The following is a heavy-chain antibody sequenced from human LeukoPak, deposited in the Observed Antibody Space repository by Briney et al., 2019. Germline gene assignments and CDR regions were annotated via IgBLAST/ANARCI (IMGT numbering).Heavy chain of an antibody. CDR1: GFTFSSYS. J-gene: IGHJ3*02. CDR2: ISSSSSYI. Sequence: PGGSLRPSCAASGFTFSSYSMNWVRQAPGKGLEWVSSISSSSSYIYYADSVKGRFTISRDNAKNSLYLQMNSLRAEDTAVYYCARDAGYSSMYDAFDIWGQGTMVTVSS. V-gene: IGHV3-21*01. D-gene: IGHD6-19*01. CDR3: ARDAGYSSMYDAFDI.